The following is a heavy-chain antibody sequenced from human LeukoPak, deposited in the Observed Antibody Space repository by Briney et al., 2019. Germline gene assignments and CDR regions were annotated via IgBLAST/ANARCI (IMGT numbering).Heavy chain of an antibody. J-gene: IGHJ4*02. V-gene: IGHV3-33*08. CDR1: GFTFSSYA. D-gene: IGHD6-13*01. CDR3: ARGAGGIAAAGADY. Sequence: PGGSLRLSCAASGFTFSSYAMSWVRQAPGKGLEWVAVIWYDGSNKYYADSVKGRFTISRDNSKNTLSLQMNSLRAEDTAVYYCARGAGGIAAAGADYWGQGTLVTVSS. CDR2: IWYDGSNK.